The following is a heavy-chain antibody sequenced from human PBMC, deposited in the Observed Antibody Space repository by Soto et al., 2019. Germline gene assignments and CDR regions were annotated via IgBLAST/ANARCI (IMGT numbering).Heavy chain of an antibody. V-gene: IGHV4-34*01. J-gene: IGHJ4*02. D-gene: IGHD3-10*01. Sequence: PSETLSLTCAVYGGSFSGYYWSWIRQPPGKGLEWIGEINHSGSTNYNPSLKSRVTISVDTSKNQFSLKLSSVTAADTAVYYCARVPKYWYGSGRPYRHYYFDYWGQGTLVTVSS. CDR1: GGSFSGYY. CDR3: ARVPKYWYGSGRPYRHYYFDY. CDR2: INHSGST.